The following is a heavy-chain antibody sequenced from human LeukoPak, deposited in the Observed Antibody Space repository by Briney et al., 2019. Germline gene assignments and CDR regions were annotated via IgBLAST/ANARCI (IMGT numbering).Heavy chain of an antibody. Sequence: GRSLRLSCAASGFTFKDHAMHWVRQAPGKGLEWVSGISWNSGAIGYADSARGRFTISRDNAKNSLYLQMNSLRAEDTALYYCAKDRSRSYSSFDSWGQGTLVTVSS. V-gene: IGHV3-9*01. CDR2: ISWNSGAI. CDR1: GFTFKDHA. CDR3: AKDRSRSYSSFDS. J-gene: IGHJ4*02. D-gene: IGHD6-19*01.